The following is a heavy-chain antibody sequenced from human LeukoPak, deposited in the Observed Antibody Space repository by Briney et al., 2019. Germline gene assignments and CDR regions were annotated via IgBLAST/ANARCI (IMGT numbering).Heavy chain of an antibody. Sequence: GGSLRLSCAASGFTFSSYSMNWVRQAPGKGLEWVSYISSSSSTIYYVDSVKGRFTISRDNAKNSLYLQMNSLRAEDTAVYYCARDRAGEGNWFDPWGQGTLVTVSS. J-gene: IGHJ5*02. CDR1: GFTFSSYS. V-gene: IGHV3-48*04. D-gene: IGHD3-10*01. CDR2: ISSSSSTI. CDR3: ARDRAGEGNWFDP.